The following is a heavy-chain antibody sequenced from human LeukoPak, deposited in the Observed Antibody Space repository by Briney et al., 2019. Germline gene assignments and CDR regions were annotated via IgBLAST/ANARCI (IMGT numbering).Heavy chain of an antibody. CDR3: AREAYSSSFYYMDV. CDR2: IKQDGSET. CDR1: GFTFSTYW. D-gene: IGHD6-13*01. Sequence: GGSLRLSCAASGFTFSTYWMTWVRQAPGNGLEWVATIKQDGSETYYVDSVKGRFTISRDNSKNTLYLQMNSLRAEDTAVYYCAREAYSSSFYYMDVWGKGTTVTVSS. J-gene: IGHJ6*03. V-gene: IGHV3-7*01.